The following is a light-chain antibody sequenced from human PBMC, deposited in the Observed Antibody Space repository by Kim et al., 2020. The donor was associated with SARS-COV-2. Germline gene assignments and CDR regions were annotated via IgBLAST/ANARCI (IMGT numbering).Light chain of an antibody. J-gene: IGLJ2*01. CDR2: DVS. CDR1: SSDIGDYNH. CDR3: SSYSSYTGTGTLL. V-gene: IGLV2-14*03. Sequence: QSALTQPASVSGSLGQSLTISCTGTSSDIGDYNHVSWYQQHAGKVPKLIIYDVSNRPSGVSDRFSGSKSGNTASLAISGLQAEDEADYYCSSYSSYTGTGTLLFGGGTKVTVL.